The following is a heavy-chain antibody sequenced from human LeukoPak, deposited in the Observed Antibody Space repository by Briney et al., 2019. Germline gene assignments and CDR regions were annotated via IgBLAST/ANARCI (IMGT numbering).Heavy chain of an antibody. V-gene: IGHV4-61*02. D-gene: IGHD6-19*01. Sequence: SQTLSLSCTVSGGSISSGSYYWRSIRQPAGKGLEWIGRIYTSGSTNYNPSLKSRVTISVDTSKNQCPLKLSSVTAADTPVYCCARVLSRYSSGWYLGVDAFDIGGQGTMVTVSS. CDR1: GGSISSGSYY. CDR3: ARVLSRYSSGWYLGVDAFDI. J-gene: IGHJ3*02. CDR2: IYTSGST.